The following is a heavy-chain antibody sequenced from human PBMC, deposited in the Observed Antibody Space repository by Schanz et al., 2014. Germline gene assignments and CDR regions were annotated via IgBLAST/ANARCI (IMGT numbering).Heavy chain of an antibody. J-gene: IGHJ6*02. V-gene: IGHV3-23*04. CDR2: ISGSGGST. CDR3: LAPDYGMDV. CDR1: GFTFSSYA. Sequence: EVQLAESGGGLVQPGGSLRLSCAASGFTFSSYAMSWVRQAPGKGLEWVSAISGSGGSTYYADSVKGRFTISRDNAKNSLFLQMNSLRAEDTAVYYCLAPDYGMDVWGQGTTVTVSS.